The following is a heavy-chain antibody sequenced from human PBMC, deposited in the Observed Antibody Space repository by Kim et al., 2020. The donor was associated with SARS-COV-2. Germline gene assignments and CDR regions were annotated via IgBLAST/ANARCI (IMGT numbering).Heavy chain of an antibody. CDR3: AKVGGGIHYGSGNEENNNWFDP. CDR2: ISGSGGST. D-gene: IGHD3-10*01. J-gene: IGHJ5*02. Sequence: GGSLRLSCAASGFTFSSYAMSWVRQAPGKGLEWVSAISGSGGSTYYADSVKGRFTISRDNSKNTLYLQMNSLRAEDTAVYYCAKVGGGIHYGSGNEENNNWFDPWGQGTLVTVSS. V-gene: IGHV3-23*01. CDR1: GFTFSSYA.